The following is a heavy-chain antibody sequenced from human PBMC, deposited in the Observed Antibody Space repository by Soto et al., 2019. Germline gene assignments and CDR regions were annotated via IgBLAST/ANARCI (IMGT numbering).Heavy chain of an antibody. Sequence: GGSLRLSCAASGFTFSSYGMHWVRQAPGKGLEWVAVIWYDGSNKYYADSVKGRFTISRNNSKNTLYLQMNSLRAEDTAVYYCARDPWIRIYYYGMDVWGQGTTVTVSS. CDR2: IWYDGSNK. V-gene: IGHV3-33*01. CDR3: ARDPWIRIYYYGMDV. CDR1: GFTFSSYG. D-gene: IGHD5-18*01. J-gene: IGHJ6*02.